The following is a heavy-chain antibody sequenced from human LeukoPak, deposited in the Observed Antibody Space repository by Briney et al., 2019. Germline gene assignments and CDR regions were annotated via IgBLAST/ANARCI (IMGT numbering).Heavy chain of an antibody. CDR3: ASLRISMVRGAYLYYFDY. V-gene: IGHV4-4*07. Sequence: SETLSLTCAVSGGSISSYYWNWIRQPAGKGLEWIGRIYTSGSTNYNPSLKSRVTMSIDTSKNQFSLKVSSVTAADTAVYYCASLRISMVRGAYLYYFDYWGQGTLVTVSS. CDR2: IYTSGST. D-gene: IGHD3-10*01. J-gene: IGHJ4*02. CDR1: GGSISSYY.